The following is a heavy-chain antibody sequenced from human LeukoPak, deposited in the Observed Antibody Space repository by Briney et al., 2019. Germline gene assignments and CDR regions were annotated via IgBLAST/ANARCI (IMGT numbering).Heavy chain of an antibody. D-gene: IGHD3-9*01. CDR3: ARRYSPLLLGGGLDAFDI. CDR2: INPNSGGT. J-gene: IGHJ3*02. V-gene: IGHV1-2*06. Sequence: ASVKLSCKASGYTFTGYYMHWVRQAPGQGLEWMGRINPNSGGTNYAQKFQGRVTMTRDTSISTAYMELSRLRYDDTAVYYCARRYSPLLLGGGLDAFDIWSQETTVTVSS. CDR1: GYTFTGYY.